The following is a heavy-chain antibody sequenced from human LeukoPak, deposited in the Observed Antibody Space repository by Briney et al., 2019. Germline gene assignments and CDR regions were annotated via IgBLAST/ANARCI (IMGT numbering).Heavy chain of an antibody. CDR3: AKAHTTENWVFFDY. V-gene: IGHV3-30*02. Sequence: PGGSLRLSCAASGFSFSSYAMHWVRQAPGKGLEWVAVIWYDGRNKYYADSVKGRFTISRDNSKNTLFLQMNSLGAEDTAVYFCAKAHTTENWVFFDYWGQGTLVAVSP. CDR1: GFSFSSYA. D-gene: IGHD7-27*01. J-gene: IGHJ4*02. CDR2: IWYDGRNK.